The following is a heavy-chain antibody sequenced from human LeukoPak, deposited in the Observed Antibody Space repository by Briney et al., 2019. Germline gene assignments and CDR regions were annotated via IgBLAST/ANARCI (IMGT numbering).Heavy chain of an antibody. Sequence: GGSLRLCCAASGFIFSSYWMSWVRQATGKGLEWVANIKEDGSEKYYVDAVKGRFTISRDNAKNSLYLQTNSLRAEDTAVYYCARRALRYCSSTSCPAQYYGVDVWGKGTTVTVSS. CDR1: GFIFSSYW. D-gene: IGHD2-2*01. CDR3: ARRALRYCSSTSCPAQYYGVDV. CDR2: IKEDGSEK. J-gene: IGHJ6*04. V-gene: IGHV3-7*03.